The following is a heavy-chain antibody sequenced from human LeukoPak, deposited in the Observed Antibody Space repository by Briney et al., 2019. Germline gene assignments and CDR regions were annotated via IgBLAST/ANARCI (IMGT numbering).Heavy chain of an antibody. V-gene: IGHV1-46*01. J-gene: IGHJ4*02. CDR1: GYTFTIYY. CDR2: INTSGGST. D-gene: IGHD5-18*01. CDR3: ARDRGYSYGSHYFDY. Sequence: ASVKLSCTASGYTFTIYYMHWVRHTPGQRLEWMGLINTSGGSTSYAQKFQGRVTMTRDMSTSTVYMELSSLRSEDTAVYYCARDRGYSYGSHYFDYWGQGTLVTVSS.